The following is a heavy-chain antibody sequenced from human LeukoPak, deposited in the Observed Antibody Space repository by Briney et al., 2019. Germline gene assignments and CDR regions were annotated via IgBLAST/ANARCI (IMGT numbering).Heavy chain of an antibody. CDR1: AFTFSSYS. CDR3: AKDIAAAGFFDY. CDR2: ISTSSIYI. V-gene: IGHV3-21*01. Sequence: GGSLRLSCAASAFTFSSYSMNWVRQAPGKGLEWVSSISTSSIYIYYADSMKGRFTISRDNAKNSLYLQMNSLRAEDTAVYYCAKDIAAAGFFDYWGQGTLVTVSS. J-gene: IGHJ4*02. D-gene: IGHD6-13*01.